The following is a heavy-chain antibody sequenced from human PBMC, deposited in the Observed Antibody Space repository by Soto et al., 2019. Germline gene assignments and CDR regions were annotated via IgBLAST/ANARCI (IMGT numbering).Heavy chain of an antibody. CDR2: ISPNRGTT. V-gene: IGHV1-8*01. J-gene: IGHJ5*02. Sequence: GASVKVSCKASGYSFNSYEISWVRQATGQGLEWMAWISPNRGTTGYAQRFQDRLTVTSNASLSTVYMELTSLRSEDTAVYFCTRDSGWPTNKLDPWGQGTQVTVSS. CDR1: GYSFNSYE. D-gene: IGHD6-19*01. CDR3: TRDSGWPTNKLDP.